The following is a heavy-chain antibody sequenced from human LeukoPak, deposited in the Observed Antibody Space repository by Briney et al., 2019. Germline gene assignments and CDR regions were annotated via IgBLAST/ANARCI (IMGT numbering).Heavy chain of an antibody. J-gene: IGHJ6*03. D-gene: IGHD2-2*01. CDR2: IYTSGST. V-gene: IGHV4-61*02. CDR3: ARVKPAAINYYYMDV. CDR1: GGSSSSGSYY. Sequence: PSQTLSLTCTVSGGSSSSGSYYWSWIRQPAGKGLEWIGRIYTSGSTNYNPSLKSRVTIPVDTSKNQFSLKLSSVTAADTAVYYCARVKPAAINYYYMDVWGKGTTVTISS.